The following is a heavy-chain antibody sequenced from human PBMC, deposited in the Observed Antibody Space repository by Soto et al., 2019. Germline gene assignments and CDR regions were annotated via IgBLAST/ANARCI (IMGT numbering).Heavy chain of an antibody. J-gene: IGHJ6*02. CDR3: AVGSNYLSMYV. Sequence: QVQLVQSGAEVKKPGASVKVSCKASGYTFTSYYMHWVRLAPGQVLEWMGIINPDGGGTSYAQQFRGRVIMTRDTSTSTAYMEMSSLRSEDTAVYYFAVGSNYLSMYVWGQATTFTVSS. V-gene: IGHV1-46*01. CDR2: INPDGGGT. D-gene: IGHD4-4*01. CDR1: GYTFTSYY.